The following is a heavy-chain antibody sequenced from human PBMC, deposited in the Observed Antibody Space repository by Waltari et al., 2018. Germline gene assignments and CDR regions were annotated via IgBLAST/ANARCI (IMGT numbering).Heavy chain of an antibody. CDR3: AKDLMLREMISMFVFDM. J-gene: IGHJ3*02. CDR1: GFAFTNYA. CDR2: VSAEGEST. Sequence: EVQLLESGGGLEQPGGSLRLACAASGFAFTNYAMNWVRQAPGEGLEGGATVSAEGESTYDADSVKGRFTVSRDNSKNTVQLQMNSLRLEDTAVYFCAKDLMLREMISMFVFDMWGQGTMVTVSS. V-gene: IGHV3-23*01. D-gene: IGHD3-10*01.